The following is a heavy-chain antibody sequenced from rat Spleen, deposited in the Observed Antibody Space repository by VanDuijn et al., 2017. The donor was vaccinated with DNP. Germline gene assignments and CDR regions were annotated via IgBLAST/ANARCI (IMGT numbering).Heavy chain of an antibody. CDR3: ARPIYNNHGGFAY. J-gene: IGHJ3*01. Sequence: EVQLVESGGGLVQPGRSLRLSCAASGFTFSDYYMAWVRQAPTKGLEWVAYITYDGGSTYYIDSVKGRFTISRDNAKNTLYLQMNSLRSEDMATYYCARPIYNNHGGFAYWGQGTLVTVSS. D-gene: IGHD1-10*01. CDR2: ITYDGGST. CDR1: GFTFSDYY. V-gene: IGHV5-22*01.